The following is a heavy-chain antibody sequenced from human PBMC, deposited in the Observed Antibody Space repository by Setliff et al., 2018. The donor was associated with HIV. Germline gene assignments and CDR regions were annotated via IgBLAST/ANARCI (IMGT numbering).Heavy chain of an antibody. CDR3: ARLLRYCRSADCYRAFDF. D-gene: IGHD2-21*02. CDR1: GGSISSGSYY. CDR2: INHGGST. Sequence: PSETLSLTCTVSGGSISSGSYYWSWIRQPAGKGLEWIGEINHGGSTNYNPSLKSRITMSINTSEKQFYLKLNSVTAADTAVYYCARLLRYCRSADCYRAFDFWGQGTPVTVSS. V-gene: IGHV4-61*10. J-gene: IGHJ4*02.